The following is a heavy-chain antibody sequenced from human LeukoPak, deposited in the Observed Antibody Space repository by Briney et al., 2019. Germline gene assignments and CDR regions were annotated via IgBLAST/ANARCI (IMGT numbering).Heavy chain of an antibody. J-gene: IGHJ2*01. Sequence: GGSLRLSCAASGFTFSSYSMNWVRQAPGKGLEWASYIDSSSSTIYYADSVKGRYTISRDNAKNSLYLQTNSLRAEDTAVYYCARDASAPKWYFDLWGRGTLVTVSS. CDR3: ARDASAPKWYFDL. V-gene: IGHV3-48*01. CDR2: IDSSSSTI. CDR1: GFTFSSYS.